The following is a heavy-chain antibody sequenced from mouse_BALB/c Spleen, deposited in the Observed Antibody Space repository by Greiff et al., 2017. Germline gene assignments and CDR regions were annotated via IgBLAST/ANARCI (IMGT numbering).Heavy chain of an antibody. CDR2: IDPENGDT. Sequence: EVQLQQSGAELVRSGASVKLSCTASGFNIKDYYMHWVKQRPEQGLEWIGWIDPENGDTEYAPKFQGKATMTADTSSNTAYLQLSSLTSEDTAVYYCNYYGPYYAMDYWGQGTSVTVSS. CDR3: NYYGPYYAMDY. D-gene: IGHD1-2*01. CDR1: GFNIKDYY. V-gene: IGHV14-4*02. J-gene: IGHJ4*01.